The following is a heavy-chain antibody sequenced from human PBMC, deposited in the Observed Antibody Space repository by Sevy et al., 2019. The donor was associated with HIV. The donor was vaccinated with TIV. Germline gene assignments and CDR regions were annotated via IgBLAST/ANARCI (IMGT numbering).Heavy chain of an antibody. J-gene: IGHJ5*02. D-gene: IGHD6-13*01. CDR2: INHSGST. CDR1: GGSFSGYY. Sequence: SETLSLTCAVYGGSFSGYYWSWIRQPPGKGLEWIGEINHSGSTNYNPSLKSRVTISVDTSKNQFSLKLSSVTAEDTAVYYCARESLAAAEYWFDPWGQGTLVTVSS. CDR3: ARESLAAAEYWFDP. V-gene: IGHV4-34*01.